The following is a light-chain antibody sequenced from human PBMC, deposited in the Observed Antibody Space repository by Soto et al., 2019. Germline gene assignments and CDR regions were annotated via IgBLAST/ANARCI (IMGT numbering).Light chain of an antibody. CDR3: QPYNIWRSIT. V-gene: IGKV3-15*01. Sequence: EVVVTHSPATLSVPQGERLTLCGRDSQSVRDKVAWYQQTPGQTPRVIXYDTSTRADDIPASISGGGYGTYLTLTISSLQSEDFAVYYCQPYNIWRSITFCPGTRLEIK. J-gene: IGKJ5*01. CDR1: QSVRDK. CDR2: DTS.